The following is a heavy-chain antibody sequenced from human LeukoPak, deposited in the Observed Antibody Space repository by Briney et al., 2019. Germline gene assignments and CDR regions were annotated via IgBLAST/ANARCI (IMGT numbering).Heavy chain of an antibody. Sequence: PGGSLRLSCAASGFTFSNAWMSWVRQAPGKGLEWVSGISDSGGSTYYADSVKGRFTISRDNSKNTLYLQMNSLRAEDTAVYYCAKLPGRAADYWGQGTLVTVSS. J-gene: IGHJ4*02. CDR1: GFTFSNAW. V-gene: IGHV3-23*01. CDR2: ISDSGGST. CDR3: AKLPGRAADY.